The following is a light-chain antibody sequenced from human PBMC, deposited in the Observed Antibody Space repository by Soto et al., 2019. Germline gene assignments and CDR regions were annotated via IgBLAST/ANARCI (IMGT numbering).Light chain of an antibody. J-gene: IGKJ1*01. Sequence: DIVLTQSTDSRAIAQCESAPSNFKCSPRPLSSSNNLNYLAWYQQKPGQPPKLLIYWASTRESGVPDRFSGSGSGTDFTLTISGLQPEDVATYYCQKYSSAPRTFGQGTKVDIK. CDR3: QKYSSAPRT. V-gene: IGKV4-1*01. CDR1: PRPLSSSNNLNY. CDR2: WAS.